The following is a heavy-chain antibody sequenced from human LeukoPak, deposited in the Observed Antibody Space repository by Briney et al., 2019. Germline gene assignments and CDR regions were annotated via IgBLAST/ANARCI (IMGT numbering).Heavy chain of an antibody. Sequence: RASVKVSCKASRYTFTSYDINWVRQATGQGLEWMGWMNPNSGNTGYAQKFQGRVTMTRNTSISTAYMELSSLRSEDTAVYYCARSSKYSSSSGDFDYWGQGTLVTVSS. D-gene: IGHD6-6*01. CDR2: MNPNSGNT. CDR1: RYTFTSYD. V-gene: IGHV1-8*01. J-gene: IGHJ4*02. CDR3: ARSSKYSSSSGDFDY.